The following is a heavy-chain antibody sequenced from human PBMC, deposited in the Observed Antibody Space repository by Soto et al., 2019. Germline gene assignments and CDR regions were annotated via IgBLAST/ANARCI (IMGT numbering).Heavy chain of an antibody. J-gene: IGHJ4*02. D-gene: IGHD2-15*01. CDR2: IYYDGST. Sequence: PSETLSLTCTVSGGSINSNNYYFSWIRQPPGNGLAWIASIYYDGSTYYNPSLKSRVSISVDTSKNHFSLKLSSATAADTAVYYCAKVVVAATRHTDFDSWGQGTLVTVSS. CDR1: GGSINSNNYY. V-gene: IGHV4-39*02. CDR3: AKVVVAATRHTDFDS.